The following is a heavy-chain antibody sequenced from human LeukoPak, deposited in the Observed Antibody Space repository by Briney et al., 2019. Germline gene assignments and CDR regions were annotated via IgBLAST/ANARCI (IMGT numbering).Heavy chain of an antibody. J-gene: IGHJ4*02. D-gene: IGHD6-19*01. Sequence: SETLSLTRAVYGGSFSGYYWSWIRQPPGKGLEWIGEINRSGGTNYNPSLKSRITISVDTSKNQFSLKLSSVTAADTALYYCARRRYSSGWYGYWGQGTLVTVSS. CDR2: INRSGGT. CDR3: ARRRYSSGWYGY. CDR1: GGSFSGYY. V-gene: IGHV4-34*01.